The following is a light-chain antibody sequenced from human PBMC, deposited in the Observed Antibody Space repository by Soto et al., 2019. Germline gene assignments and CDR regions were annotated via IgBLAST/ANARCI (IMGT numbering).Light chain of an antibody. V-gene: IGKV3-20*01. CDR2: GTS. CDR3: QPYVRWT. J-gene: IGKJ1*01. Sequence: DIVLTQSPGTLSVSPGERATLSCRASQTISSNYLAWYQQKPGQPHSLLIYGTSSRATGIPDRFSGSASGTDFTLTISRLEPEDSPIYYCQPYVRWTFGQGTKVEIK. CDR1: QTISSNY.